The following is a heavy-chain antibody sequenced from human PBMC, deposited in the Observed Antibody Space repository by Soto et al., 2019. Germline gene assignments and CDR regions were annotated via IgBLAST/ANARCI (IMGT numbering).Heavy chain of an antibody. Sequence: ASVKVSCKASGYTFTGYYMHWVRQAPGQGLEWMGWINPNSGGTNYAQKFQGWVTMTRDTSISTAYMELSRLRSDDTAVYYCARGGYSSSSLFYYYGMDVWGQGTTVTVSS. CDR2: INPNSGGT. CDR1: GYTFTGYY. J-gene: IGHJ6*02. D-gene: IGHD6-6*01. V-gene: IGHV1-2*04. CDR3: ARGGYSSSSLFYYYGMDV.